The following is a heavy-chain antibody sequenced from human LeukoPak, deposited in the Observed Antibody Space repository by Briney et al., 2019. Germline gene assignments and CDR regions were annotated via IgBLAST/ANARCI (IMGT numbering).Heavy chain of an antibody. V-gene: IGHV3-48*03. D-gene: IGHD2-2*02. CDR2: ISSSGSTI. J-gene: IGHJ4*02. Sequence: GGSLRLSCAASGSTFSSYEMNWVRQAPGKGLEWVSYISSSGSTIYYADSVKGRFTISRDNAKNSLYLQMNSLRAEDTAVYYCARSGLYGRFDYWGQGTLVTVSS. CDR1: GSTFSSYE. CDR3: ARSGLYGRFDY.